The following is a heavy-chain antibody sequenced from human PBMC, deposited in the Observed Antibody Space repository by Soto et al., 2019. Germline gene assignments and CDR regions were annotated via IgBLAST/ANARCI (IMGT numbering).Heavy chain of an antibody. CDR3: ARWGISSGWYWELRYFDY. D-gene: IGHD6-19*01. J-gene: IGHJ4*02. CDR2: TYYRSKWYN. CDR1: GDSVSSNSAA. Sequence: SQTLSLTCAISGDSVSSNSAAWNWIRQSPSRGLEWLGRTYYRSKWYNDYAVSVKSRITINPDTSKNQFSLQLNSVTPEDTAVYYCARWGISSGWYWELRYFDYWGQGTLVTVSS. V-gene: IGHV6-1*01.